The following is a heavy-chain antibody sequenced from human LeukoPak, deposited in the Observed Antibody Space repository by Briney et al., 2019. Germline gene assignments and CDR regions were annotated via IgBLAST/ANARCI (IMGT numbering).Heavy chain of an antibody. CDR1: GYTFTSYD. CDR3: ARAASWNDGDAFDI. D-gene: IGHD1-1*01. J-gene: IGHJ3*02. CDR2: MNPNSGNT. V-gene: IGHV1-8*01. Sequence: ASVKVSCKASGYTFTSYDFNWVRQATGQGLEWMGWMNPNSGNTGSAQKFQGRVTMTRNTSISTAYMELSSLRSDDTAVYYCARAASWNDGDAFDIRGQGTVVTVSS.